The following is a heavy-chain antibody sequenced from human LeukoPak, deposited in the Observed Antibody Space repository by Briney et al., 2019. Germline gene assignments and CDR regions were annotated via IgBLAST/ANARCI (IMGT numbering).Heavy chain of an antibody. J-gene: IGHJ5*02. CDR2: IYYSGRT. Sequence: SETLSLTCTVSGGSISPYYWTWIRQSPGKALEWIGYIYYSGRTSYNPSLKSRVTMSVDTSKNQFSLQLSSVTAADTAVYYCAGQLLMNWFDPWGQGTLVTVSS. D-gene: IGHD2-2*01. V-gene: IGHV4-59*01. CDR1: GGSISPYY. CDR3: AGQLLMNWFDP.